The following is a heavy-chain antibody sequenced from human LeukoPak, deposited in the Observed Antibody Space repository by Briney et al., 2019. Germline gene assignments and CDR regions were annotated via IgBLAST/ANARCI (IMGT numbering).Heavy chain of an antibody. V-gene: IGHV3-21*01. CDR1: GFTFSSYS. Sequence: GGSLRLSCAASGFTFSSYSMNWVRQAPGKGLEWVSSISSSSSYIYYADSVKGRSTISRDNAKNSLYLQMNSLRAEDTAVYYCARNLITFGGVIANALDYWGQGTLVTVSS. CDR3: ARNLITFGGVIANALDY. J-gene: IGHJ4*02. D-gene: IGHD3-16*02. CDR2: ISSSSSYI.